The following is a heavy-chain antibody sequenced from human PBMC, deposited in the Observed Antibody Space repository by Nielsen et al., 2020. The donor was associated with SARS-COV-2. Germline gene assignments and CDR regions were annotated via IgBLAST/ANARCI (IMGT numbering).Heavy chain of an antibody. CDR2: ISWDGGST. J-gene: IGHJ6*02. CDR3: AKDSSSPMDV. D-gene: IGHD2-2*01. CDR1: GFTFDDYT. Sequence: GESLKISCAASGFTFDDYTMHWVRQAPGKGLEWVSLISWDGGSTYYADSVKGRFTISRDNAKNSLYLQMNSLRAEDTALYYCAKDSSSPMDVWGQGTTVTVSS. V-gene: IGHV3-43*01.